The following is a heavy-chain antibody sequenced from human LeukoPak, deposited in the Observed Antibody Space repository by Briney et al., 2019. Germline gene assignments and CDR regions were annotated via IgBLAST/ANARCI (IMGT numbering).Heavy chain of an antibody. CDR3: ARRGYNSGWYYFDY. CDR2: INPYNGNT. J-gene: IGHJ4*02. V-gene: IGHV1-18*01. D-gene: IGHD6-19*01. CDR1: GYTFTNYD. Sequence: ASVKVSCKASGYTFTNYDVTWVRQAPGQGLEWMGWINPYNGNTDYAQNLQGRVTVTTGTSTTTAYMELRSLRSDDTAVYYCARRGYNSGWYYFDYWGQGTLVTVSS.